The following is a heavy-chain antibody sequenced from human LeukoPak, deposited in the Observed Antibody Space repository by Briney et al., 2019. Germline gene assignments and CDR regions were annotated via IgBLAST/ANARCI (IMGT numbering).Heavy chain of an antibody. CDR2: ISYDGSNK. V-gene: IGHV3-30*03. J-gene: IGHJ4*02. CDR1: GFTFSNYL. D-gene: IGHD6-13*01. CDR3: AREGTLIAAGGFDY. Sequence: GGSLRLSCTASGFTFSNYLMSWVRQAPGKGLEWVAVISYDGSNKYYADSVKGRFTISRDNSKNTLYLQMNSLRAEDTAVYYCAREGTLIAAGGFDYWGQGTLVTVSS.